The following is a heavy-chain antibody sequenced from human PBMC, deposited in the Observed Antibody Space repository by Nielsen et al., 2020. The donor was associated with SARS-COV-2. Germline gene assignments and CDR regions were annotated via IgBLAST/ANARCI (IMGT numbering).Heavy chain of an antibody. J-gene: IGHJ4*02. CDR3: ARDGPISVVDS. CDR1: GFTFSSYA. Sequence: GESLKISCAASGFTFSSYAMSWVRQAPGKGLEWVSSISSSRSYIYYADSVKGRFTISRDNAKNSLYLQMNSLRAEDTAVYYCARDGPISVVDSWGRGTLVTVSS. V-gene: IGHV3-21*01. CDR2: ISSSRSYI. D-gene: IGHD6-19*01.